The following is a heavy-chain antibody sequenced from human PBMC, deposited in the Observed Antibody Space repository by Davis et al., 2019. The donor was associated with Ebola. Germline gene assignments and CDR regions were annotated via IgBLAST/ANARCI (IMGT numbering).Heavy chain of an antibody. J-gene: IGHJ4*02. CDR2: ISHSGHT. D-gene: IGHD3-22*01. CDR3: ARRSLYYDSSGYYHVGFDY. Sequence: LRLSCAVSGGSISSGGYSWSWIRQPPGKGLEWIGDISHSGHTYYNPSLRSRLTISVDTSKNQFSLKLSSVTAADTAVYYCARRSLYYDSSGYYHVGFDYWGQGTLVTVSS. CDR1: GGSISSGGYS. V-gene: IGHV4-30-2*01.